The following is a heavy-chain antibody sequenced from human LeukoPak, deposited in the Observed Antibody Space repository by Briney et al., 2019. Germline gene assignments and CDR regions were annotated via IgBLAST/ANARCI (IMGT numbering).Heavy chain of an antibody. CDR3: ARLFKNYYYYVDV. CDR2: VHSIGST. Sequence: SETLSLTCTVSGGSITGRNSFWGWIRQPSGKGLVWIGSVHSIGSTYYNPSLKSRVTISVDSSRNLFSLHLTSVTAADTAVYYCARLFKNYYYYVDVWGKGTTVTVSS. CDR1: GGSITGRNSF. D-gene: IGHD2-21*01. J-gene: IGHJ6*03. V-gene: IGHV4-39*07.